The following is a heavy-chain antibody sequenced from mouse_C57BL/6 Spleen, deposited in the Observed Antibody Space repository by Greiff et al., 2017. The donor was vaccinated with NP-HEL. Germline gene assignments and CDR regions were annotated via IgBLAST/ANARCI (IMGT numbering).Heavy chain of an antibody. V-gene: IGHV5-6*01. Sequence: EVKVVESGGDLVKPGGSLKLSCAASGFTFSSYGMSWVRQTPDKRLEWVATISSGGSYTYYPDSVKGRFTISRDNAKNTLYLQMSSLKSEDTAMYYCARLDGYSFAYWGQGTLVTVSA. CDR2: ISSGGSYT. CDR1: GFTFSSYG. J-gene: IGHJ3*01. D-gene: IGHD2-3*01. CDR3: ARLDGYSFAY.